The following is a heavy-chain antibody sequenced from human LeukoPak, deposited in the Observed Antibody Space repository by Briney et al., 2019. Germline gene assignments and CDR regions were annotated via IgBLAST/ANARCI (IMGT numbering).Heavy chain of an antibody. CDR1: GYTFTGYY. Sequence: ASVKVSCKASGYTFTGYYMHWVRQAPGQGLEWMGIINPSGGSTSYAQKFQDRVTITRDRSMSTAYMELSSLRSEDTAMYYCANGPDSNYFDPWGQGTLVTVSS. CDR3: ANGPDSNYFDP. CDR2: INPSGGST. J-gene: IGHJ5*02. V-gene: IGHV1-46*01. D-gene: IGHD3-3*01.